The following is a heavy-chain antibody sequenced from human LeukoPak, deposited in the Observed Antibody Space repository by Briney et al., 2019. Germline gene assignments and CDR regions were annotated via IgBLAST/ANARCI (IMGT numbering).Heavy chain of an antibody. CDR1: GSNFITAA. CDR2: IGSVGEST. J-gene: IGHJ3*01. D-gene: IGHD5-24*01. V-gene: IGHV3-23*01. Sequence: GGSLRLSCAASGSNFITAAMTWVRQAPGKGLEWVSLIGSVGESTYYADSVKGRFTISRDNVNHTLFLQMNSLRVEDTAMYYCVKDIQLSTWGLGTMVTVSS. CDR3: VKDIQLST.